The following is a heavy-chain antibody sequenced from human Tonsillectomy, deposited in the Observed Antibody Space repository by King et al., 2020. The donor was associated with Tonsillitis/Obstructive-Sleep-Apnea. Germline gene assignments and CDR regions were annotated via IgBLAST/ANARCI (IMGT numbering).Heavy chain of an antibody. Sequence: VQLVESGGGLVQPGRSLRLSCAASGFTFDDNAMHWVRQAPGKGLEWVSGVSWNSDSIGYADSVRGRFTISRDNAKNSLYLQMNSLRAEDTALYYCEKDIDNTAAFDYWGQGTLVTVSS. CDR3: EKDIDNTAAFDY. J-gene: IGHJ4*02. CDR1: GFTFDDNA. CDR2: VSWNSDSI. V-gene: IGHV3-9*01. D-gene: IGHD1-14*01.